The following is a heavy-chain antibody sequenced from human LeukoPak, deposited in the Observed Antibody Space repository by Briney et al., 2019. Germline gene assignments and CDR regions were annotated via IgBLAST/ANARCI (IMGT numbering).Heavy chain of an antibody. CDR2: ISYDEDFR. CDR3: ARVQWELLYPDY. Sequence: GGSLRLSCAASGFTFSSYAMHWVRQAPGQGLEWVALISYDEDFRYYADSVKGRFTISRDNSKNTLYLQMNSLRGDDTAVYYCARVQWELLYPDYWGQGTLVTASS. J-gene: IGHJ4*02. D-gene: IGHD1-26*01. CDR1: GFTFSSYA. V-gene: IGHV3-30-3*01.